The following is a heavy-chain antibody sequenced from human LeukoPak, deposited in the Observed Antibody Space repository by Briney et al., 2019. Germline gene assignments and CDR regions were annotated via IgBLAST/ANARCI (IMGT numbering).Heavy chain of an antibody. V-gene: IGHV1-2*02. J-gene: IGHJ4*02. CDR1: GYTFTGYY. Sequence: ASVKVSCKVSGYTFTGYYMHWVRQAPGQELEWMGWINPNSGGTNYAQKFQGRVTMTRDTSISTAYMELSRLRSDDTAVYYCARYRWSGSYYHFDYWGQGTLVTVSS. CDR3: ARYRWSGSYYHFDY. D-gene: IGHD1-26*01. CDR2: INPNSGGT.